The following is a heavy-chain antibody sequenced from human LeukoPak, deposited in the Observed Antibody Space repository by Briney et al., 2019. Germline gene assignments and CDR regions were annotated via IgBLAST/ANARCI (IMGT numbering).Heavy chain of an antibody. CDR2: ISAYNGNT. D-gene: IGHD1-26*01. CDR3: ARWKAAAGAIDY. Sequence: ASVNVSCKASGYTFTSYGISWVRQAPGQGLEWMGWISAYNGNTNYAQKLQGRVTMTTDTSTSTAYMELRSLRSDDTDDTAVYYCARWKAAAGAIDYWGQRTLVTVSS. V-gene: IGHV1-18*01. J-gene: IGHJ4*02. CDR1: GYTFTSYG.